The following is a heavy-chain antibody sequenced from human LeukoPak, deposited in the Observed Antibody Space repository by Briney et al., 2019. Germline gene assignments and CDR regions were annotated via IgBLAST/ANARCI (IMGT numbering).Heavy chain of an antibody. J-gene: IGHJ4*02. D-gene: IGHD3-10*01. V-gene: IGHV3-11*01. CDR2: ISSSGSTI. CDR3: AKDGRITMVRGVIWDDY. CDR1: GFTFSDYY. Sequence: GGSLRLSCAASGFTFSDYYMSWIRQAPGKRLEWFSYISSSGSTIYYADTVNGRFTISRDNAKKSLYLQMNSLRAEDTAVYYCAKDGRITMVRGVIWDDYWGQGTLVTVSS.